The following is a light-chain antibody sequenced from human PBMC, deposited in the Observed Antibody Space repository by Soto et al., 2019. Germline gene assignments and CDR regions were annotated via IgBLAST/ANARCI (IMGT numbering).Light chain of an antibody. J-gene: IGKJ4*01. V-gene: IGKV3-20*01. CDR3: QQYDTSPLT. CDR1: QTVKNNY. Sequence: EVVLTQSPGTLSLSPGERVTLYCRPSQTVKNNYLAWYQQKPGRAPRLLIFGAFNRATGIPDRFSGSVSGTDFTLTISRLEPEDFAMYYCQQYDTSPLTFGGWTKVDI. CDR2: GAF.